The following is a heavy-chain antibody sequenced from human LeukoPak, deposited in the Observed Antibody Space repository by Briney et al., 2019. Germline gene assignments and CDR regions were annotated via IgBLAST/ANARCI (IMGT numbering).Heavy chain of an antibody. V-gene: IGHV3-23*01. CDR1: GFALSSYA. CDR3: ARTDYLDY. J-gene: IGHJ4*02. CDR2: ITVNGANT. Sequence: PGGSLGLSCAASGFALSSYAMIWVRQAPGKGLEWVSGITVNGANTYYADSEKGRFTISKDTSNNILYMQMSSLSAEDTSVYYCARTDYLDYWGQGPLVAVSS.